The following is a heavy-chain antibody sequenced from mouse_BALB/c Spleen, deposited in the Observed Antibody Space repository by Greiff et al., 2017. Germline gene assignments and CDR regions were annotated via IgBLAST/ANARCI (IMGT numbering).Heavy chain of an antibody. CDR1: GYSFTSYW. V-gene: IGHV1-5*01. CDR3: ANWDGPLFDY. Sequence: VQLKQSGTVLARPGASVKMSCKASGYSFTSYWMHWVKQRPGQGLEWIGAIYPGNSDTSYNQKFKGKAKLTAVTSASTAYMELSSLTNEDSAVYYCANWDGPLFDYWGQDATLTVSS. J-gene: IGHJ2*01. CDR2: IYPGNSDT. D-gene: IGHD4-1*01.